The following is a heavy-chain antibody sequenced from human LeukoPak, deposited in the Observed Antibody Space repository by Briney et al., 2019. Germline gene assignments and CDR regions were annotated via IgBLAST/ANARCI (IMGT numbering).Heavy chain of an antibody. CDR1: GFTFSSYA. V-gene: IGHV3-23*01. Sequence: GGSLRLSCAASGFTFSSYAMSWVRQAPGKGLEWVSPISGSGGSTYYADSVKGRFTISRDNSKNTLYLQMNSLRAEDTAVYYCAKDPEGARRGGYYYGMDVWGQGTTVTVSS. J-gene: IGHJ6*02. D-gene: IGHD1-14*01. CDR3: AKDPEGARRGGYYYGMDV. CDR2: ISGSGGST.